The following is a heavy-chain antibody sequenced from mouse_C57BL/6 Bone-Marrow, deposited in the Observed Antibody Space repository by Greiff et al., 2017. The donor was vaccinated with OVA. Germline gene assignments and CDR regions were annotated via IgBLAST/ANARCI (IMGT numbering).Heavy chain of an antibody. CDR1: GYAFSSSW. Sequence: QVQLQQPGAELVRPGTSVKLSCKASGYAFSSSWMNWVKQRPGKGLEWIGRIYPGDGDTNYNGKFKGKATLTADKSSSTAYMQLSSLTSEDSAVYFCARWLQDYWGQGTTLTVSS. J-gene: IGHJ2*01. V-gene: IGHV1-82*01. CDR3: ARWLQDY. D-gene: IGHD2-2*01. CDR2: IYPGDGDT.